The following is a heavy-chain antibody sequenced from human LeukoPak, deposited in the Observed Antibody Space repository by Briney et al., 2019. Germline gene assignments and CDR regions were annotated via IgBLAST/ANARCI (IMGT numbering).Heavy chain of an antibody. CDR2: ISAYNGNT. J-gene: IGHJ3*02. CDR3: ARESHDYGDLDAFDI. V-gene: IGHV1-18*01. CDR1: GYTFTSYG. D-gene: IGHD4-17*01. Sequence: ASVKVSCKASGYTFTSYGISWVRQAPGQGLEWMGWISAYNGNTNYAQKLQGRVTMTTDTSTSTAYMELRSLRSDDTAVYYCARESHDYGDLDAFDIWGQGTMVTVSS.